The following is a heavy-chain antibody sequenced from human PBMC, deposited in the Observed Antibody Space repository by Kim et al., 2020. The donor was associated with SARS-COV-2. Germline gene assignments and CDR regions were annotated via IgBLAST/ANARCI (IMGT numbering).Heavy chain of an antibody. Sequence: GGSLRLSCAASGFTFATYPMIWVRQAPGKGLEWVSGLSGSGASTYYADSVKGRFTISRDNSKNTLFLQMNSLRGEDTAVYYCAKGSGSVGGSMVWGQGTLVTVSS. V-gene: IGHV3-23*01. CDR1: GFTFATYP. D-gene: IGHD6-19*01. J-gene: IGHJ1*01. CDR2: LSGSGAST. CDR3: AKGSGSVGGSMV.